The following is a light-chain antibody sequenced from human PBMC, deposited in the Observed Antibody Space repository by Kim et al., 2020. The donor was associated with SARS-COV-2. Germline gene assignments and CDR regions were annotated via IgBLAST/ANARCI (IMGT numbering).Light chain of an antibody. Sequence: QSALTQPPSASGSPGQSVTISCTGTISDVGVYNYVSWYQQHPGKAPKLMIYEVSKRPSGVPDRFSGSKSGNTASLTVSGLQAEDEADYYCSSYAGSDNYVFGTGTKVTVL. J-gene: IGLJ1*01. CDR2: EVS. CDR3: SSYAGSDNYV. CDR1: ISDVGVYNY. V-gene: IGLV2-8*01.